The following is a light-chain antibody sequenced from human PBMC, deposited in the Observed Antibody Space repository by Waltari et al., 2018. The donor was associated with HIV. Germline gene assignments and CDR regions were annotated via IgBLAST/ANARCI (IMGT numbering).Light chain of an antibody. V-gene: IGLV1-40*01. CDR2: GNS. Sequence: QSVLTQPPSVSGAPGQRVTISCTGSSSNIGAGYDVHWYQQLPGTAPKLLIYGNSNRPSGVPDRFSGSKSGTSASLAITGLQAEDEADYYCQSYDSSLSGSGVFGGGTKVIVL. CDR3: QSYDSSLSGSGV. J-gene: IGLJ3*02. CDR1: SSNIGAGYD.